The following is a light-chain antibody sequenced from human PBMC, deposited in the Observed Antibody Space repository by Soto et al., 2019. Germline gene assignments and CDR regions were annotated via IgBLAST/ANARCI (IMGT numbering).Light chain of an antibody. CDR1: NSDIGSYSH. V-gene: IGLV2-14*01. CDR3: TSYTGSDTSYV. Sequence: QSVLTQPASVSGSPGQSITISCTGTNSDIGSYSHVAWYQQYPGKTPKLIIYEVSYRPSGVSHRFSGSKSGITASLTISGLQAEDEADYYCTSYTGSDTSYVFGTGTKVTVL. CDR2: EVS. J-gene: IGLJ1*01.